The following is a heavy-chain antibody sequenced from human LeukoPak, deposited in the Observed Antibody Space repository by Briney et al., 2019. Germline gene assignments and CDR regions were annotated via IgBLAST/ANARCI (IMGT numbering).Heavy chain of an antibody. V-gene: IGHV3-30*03. D-gene: IGHD6-19*01. CDR1: GFTFSSYG. CDR2: ISYDGSNK. CDR3: ARDPFADDSSGWVLFDY. J-gene: IGHJ4*02. Sequence: PGGSLRLSCAASGFTFSSYGMHWVRQAPGKGLEWVAVISYDGSNKYYADSVKGRFTISRDNSKNTLYLQMNSLRAEDTAVYYCARDPFADDSSGWVLFDYWGQGTLVTVSS.